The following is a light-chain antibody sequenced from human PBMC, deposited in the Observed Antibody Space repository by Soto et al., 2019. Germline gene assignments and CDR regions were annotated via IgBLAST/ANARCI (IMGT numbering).Light chain of an antibody. CDR3: MQALQKGT. V-gene: IGKV2-28*01. CDR2: LGS. Sequence: DIVMTQSPLSLPVTPGEPASISCRSSQSLLHSNGYNYLDWYLQKTGQSPQLLIYLGSNRASGVPDRFSGSGSGTDFTLKISRLEAEDVGVYYCMQALQKGTFGQGTKVEIK. CDR1: QSLLHSNGYNY. J-gene: IGKJ1*01.